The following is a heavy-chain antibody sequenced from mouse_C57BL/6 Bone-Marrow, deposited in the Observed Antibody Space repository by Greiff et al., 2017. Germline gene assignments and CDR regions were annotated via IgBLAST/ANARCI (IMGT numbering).Heavy chain of an antibody. D-gene: IGHD1-1*02. CDR1: GFTFSSYG. CDR3: ARRGSYAYWYFDV. V-gene: IGHV5-6*02. CDR2: ISSGGSYT. Sequence: DVMLVESGGDLVKPGGSLKLSCAASGFTFSSYGMSWVRQTPDKRLEWVATISSGGSYTYYPDNVKGRFTISRDTAKNTLYLHMSSLKSEDTAMYDCARRGSYAYWYFDVWGTGHAVTVSS. J-gene: IGHJ1*03.